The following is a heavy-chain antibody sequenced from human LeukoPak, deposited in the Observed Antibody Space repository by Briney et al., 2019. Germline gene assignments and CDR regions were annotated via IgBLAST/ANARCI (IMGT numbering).Heavy chain of an antibody. CDR2: ITYDGSNK. J-gene: IGHJ4*02. CDR1: GFTFSSCA. CDR3: ARETEAFDY. Sequence: GGSLRLSCAASGFTFSSCAMHWVRQAPGKGLEWVAVITYDGSNKYRADSVKGRFSISRDNSKNTLYLQMNSLRAEDTALYYCARETEAFDYWGQGTLVTVSS. V-gene: IGHV3-30*04.